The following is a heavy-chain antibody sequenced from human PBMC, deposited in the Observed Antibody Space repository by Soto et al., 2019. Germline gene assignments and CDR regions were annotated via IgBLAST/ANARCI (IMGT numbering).Heavy chain of an antibody. CDR3: ASSSSWSYGMDV. D-gene: IGHD6-13*01. V-gene: IGHV4-31*03. Sequence: KASETLSLTCTVSCGSISSGGYYWSWIREHRGKGLEWIGYIYYSGSTYYNPSLKSRVTISVDTSKNQFSLKLSSVTAADTAVYYCASSSSWSYGMDVWGQGATVTVSS. CDR2: IYYSGST. CDR1: CGSISSGGYY. J-gene: IGHJ6*02.